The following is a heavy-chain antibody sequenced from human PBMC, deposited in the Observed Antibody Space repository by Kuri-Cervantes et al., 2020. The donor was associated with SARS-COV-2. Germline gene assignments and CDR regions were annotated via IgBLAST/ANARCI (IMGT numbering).Heavy chain of an antibody. Sequence: GGSLRLSCAASHFTFSSYAFHWVRQAPGQGLEWVAAISYDGNNKYFADSVRGRFTVSRDNSKNTLYLQMNSLRDEDTAVYYCARGYYDWGQGTLVTVSS. V-gene: IGHV3-30*04. CDR1: HFTFSSYA. D-gene: IGHD3-22*01. CDR3: ARGYYD. CDR2: ISYDGNNK. J-gene: IGHJ4*02.